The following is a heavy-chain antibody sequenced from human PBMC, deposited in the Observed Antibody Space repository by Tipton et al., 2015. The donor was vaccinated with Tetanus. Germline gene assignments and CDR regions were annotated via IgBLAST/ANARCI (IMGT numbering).Heavy chain of an antibody. CDR2: INPSGGST. CDR3: AGLYQVPPAEYYFDY. CDR1: GYTFTSYY. J-gene: IGHJ4*02. V-gene: IGHV1-46*01. D-gene: IGHD2-15*01. Sequence: QVQLVQSGAEVKKPGASVKVSCKASGYTFTSYYMHWVRQAPGQGLEWMGIINPSGGSTSYAQKLQGRVTMTRDTSTSTVYMELSSLRSEDTAVYYCAGLYQVPPAEYYFDYWGQGTLVTVSS.